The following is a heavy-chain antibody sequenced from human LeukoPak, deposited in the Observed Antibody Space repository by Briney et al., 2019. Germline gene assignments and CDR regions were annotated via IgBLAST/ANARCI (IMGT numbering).Heavy chain of an antibody. CDR3: ARSKGNYCSGGTCPGRLFDC. CDR1: SGSVSSGNYY. CDR2: IYYSGST. J-gene: IGHJ4*02. D-gene: IGHD2-15*01. V-gene: IGHV4-61*01. Sequence: SETLSLTCSVSSGSVSSGNYYWSWIRQPPGKGLEWIGYIYYSGSTTYNPSVKSRVTISIYTSKNQFSLKLSSVTAADTAVYYCARSKGNYCSGGTCPGRLFDCWGQGTLVTVSS.